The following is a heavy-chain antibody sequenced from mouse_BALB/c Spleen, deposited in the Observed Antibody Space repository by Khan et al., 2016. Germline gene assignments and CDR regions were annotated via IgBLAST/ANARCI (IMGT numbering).Heavy chain of an antibody. CDR1: GYSITSDYG. V-gene: IGHV3-2*02. CDR3: ARTARIKY. CDR2: ISYSGST. J-gene: IGHJ2*01. D-gene: IGHD1-2*01. Sequence: EVQLQESGPGLVKPSQSLSLTCTVTGYSITSDYGWNWIRQFPGNKQEWMGNISYSGSTNYNQSLKSRISITRDTSTNQSFLQLNSVTTEDTATYYRARTARIKYWGQGTTLTVSA.